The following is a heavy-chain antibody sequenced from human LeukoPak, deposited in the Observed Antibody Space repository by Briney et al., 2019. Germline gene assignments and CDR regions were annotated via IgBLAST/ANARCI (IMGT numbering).Heavy chain of an antibody. V-gene: IGHV4-59*01. Sequence: SETLSLTCAVYGGSFSGYYWSWIRQPPGKGLEWIGYIYYSGSTNYNPSLKSRVTISVDTSKNQFSLKLSSVTAADTAVYYCARLSTQWLVPYFDYWGQGTLVTVSS. CDR2: IYYSGST. CDR1: GGSFSGYY. CDR3: ARLSTQWLVPYFDY. D-gene: IGHD6-19*01. J-gene: IGHJ4*02.